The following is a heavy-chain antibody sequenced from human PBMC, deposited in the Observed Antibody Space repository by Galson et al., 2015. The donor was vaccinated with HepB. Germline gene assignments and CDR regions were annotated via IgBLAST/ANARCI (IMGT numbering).Heavy chain of an antibody. CDR1: GYTSGDTFTDYF. Sequence: SVKVSCKASGYTSGDTFTDYFMSWVRQAPGQGLEWMGWINPDTGGTNYAQKFQGRVTITRDTSITTVYMELRRLRSDDTAVYYCARSGIRRWGLLRARGYYFDYRGQGTLVTVAP. CDR2: INPDTGGT. CDR3: ARSGIRRWGLLRARGYYFDY. V-gene: IGHV1-2*02. J-gene: IGHJ4*02. D-gene: IGHD1-26*01.